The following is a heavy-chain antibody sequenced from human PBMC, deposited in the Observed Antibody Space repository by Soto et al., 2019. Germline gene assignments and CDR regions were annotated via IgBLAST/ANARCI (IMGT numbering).Heavy chain of an antibody. Sequence: GASVKVSCKASGYTFTGYYMHWVRQAPGQGLEWMGWINPNSGGTNYAQKFQGWVTMTRDTSISTAYMELSRLRSDDTAVYYCAREFRGGSSSRAFDIWGQGTMVTVSS. CDR1: GYTFTGYY. CDR3: AREFRGGSSSRAFDI. V-gene: IGHV1-2*04. J-gene: IGHJ3*02. D-gene: IGHD3-16*01. CDR2: INPNSGGT.